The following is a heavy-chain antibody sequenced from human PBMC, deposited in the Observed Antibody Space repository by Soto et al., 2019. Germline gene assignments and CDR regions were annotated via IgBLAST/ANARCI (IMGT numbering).Heavy chain of an antibody. V-gene: IGHV1-58*01. J-gene: IGHJ4*02. CDR2: IVVGSGNT. D-gene: IGHD2-21*02. CDR3: AADLTYCGGDCYVD. CDR1: GFTFTSSS. Sequence: QMQLVQSGHEVKTPGTSVKVSCKSSGFTFTSSSVQWVRQARGQRLEWIGWIVVGSGNTNYAQKFQERDTITRDMSNSKVYMDPSSLRAEETDVYYCAADLTYCGGDCYVDWGQGTLVTVSS.